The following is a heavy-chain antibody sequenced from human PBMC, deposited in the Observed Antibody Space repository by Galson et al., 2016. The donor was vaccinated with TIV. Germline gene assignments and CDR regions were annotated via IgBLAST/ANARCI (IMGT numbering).Heavy chain of an antibody. D-gene: IGHD3-9*01. J-gene: IGHJ4*02. CDR1: GLIFSSSA. V-gene: IGHV3-30*04. CDR2: ISYDGSHK. Sequence: SLRLSCAGSGLIFSSSAVHWVRQAPGKGLEWLAIISYDGSHKNYGDSVKGRFTVSRDNSENTVFLQMNNLRSDDTAVYYCARPASLGCFDWLPPDSWGQGTLVTVSS. CDR3: ARPASLGCFDWLPPDS.